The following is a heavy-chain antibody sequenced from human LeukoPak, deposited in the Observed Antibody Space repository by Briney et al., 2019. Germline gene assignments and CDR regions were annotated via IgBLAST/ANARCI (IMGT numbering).Heavy chain of an antibody. Sequence: PGGSLRLSCAASGFTFSTYTMNWVRQAPGKGLEWVSSISSSSSYIYYADSVKGRFTISRDNAKNSLYLQMNSLRAEDTAVYYCARFDPYYDFWSGSETWGQGTLVTVSS. CDR3: ARFDPYYDFWSGSET. J-gene: IGHJ5*02. CDR2: ISSSSSYI. CDR1: GFTFSTYT. D-gene: IGHD3-3*01. V-gene: IGHV3-21*01.